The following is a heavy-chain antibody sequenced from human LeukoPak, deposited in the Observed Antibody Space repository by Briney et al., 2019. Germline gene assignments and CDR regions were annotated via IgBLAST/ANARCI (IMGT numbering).Heavy chain of an antibody. CDR2: IYYSGTT. V-gene: IGHV4-59*11. CDR1: GGSISPLY. D-gene: IGHD3-10*01. J-gene: IGHJ4*02. Sequence: SETLSLTCTVSGGSISPLYWSWTRQPPGKGLEFIGYIYYSGTTNYNPSLKSRVTLSVDTSKNQFSLNLSSVTAADTAVYYCARGGVAAKYYFDYWGQGTLVTVSS. CDR3: ARGGVAAKYYFDY.